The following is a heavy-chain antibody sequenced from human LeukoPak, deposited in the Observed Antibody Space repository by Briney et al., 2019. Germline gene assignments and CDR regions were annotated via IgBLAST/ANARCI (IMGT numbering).Heavy chain of an antibody. CDR2: ISYDGSNK. D-gene: IGHD3-22*01. CDR3: ARESGYEQVVVIDY. CDR1: GFTFSSYA. J-gene: IGHJ4*02. Sequence: GGSLRLSCAASGFTFSSYAMHWVRQAPGKGLEWVAVISYDGSNKYYADSVKGRFTISRDNSKNTLYLQMNSLRAEDTAVYYCARESGYEQVVVIDYWGQGTLVTVSS. V-gene: IGHV3-30-3*01.